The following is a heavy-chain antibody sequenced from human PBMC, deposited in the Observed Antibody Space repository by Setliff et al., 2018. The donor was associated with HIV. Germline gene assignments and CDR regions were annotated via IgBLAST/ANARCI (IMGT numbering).Heavy chain of an antibody. CDR3: ARSQGIVPAAPLWY. J-gene: IGHJ4*02. Sequence: GASVKVSCKASGYTFTGYYMHWVRQAPGQGLEWMGWINPNSGGTNYAQKFQGWVTMTRDTSISTAYMELSRLRSDDTAVYYCARSQGIVPAAPLWYWGQGTLVTVSS. V-gene: IGHV1-2*04. D-gene: IGHD2-2*01. CDR1: GYTFTGYY. CDR2: INPNSGGT.